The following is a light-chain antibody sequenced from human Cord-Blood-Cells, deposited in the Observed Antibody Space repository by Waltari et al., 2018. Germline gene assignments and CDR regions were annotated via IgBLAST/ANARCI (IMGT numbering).Light chain of an antibody. CDR1: SSDVGGYNY. J-gene: IGLJ3*02. CDR3: AAWDDSLNGPLWV. Sequence: QSALTQPASVSGSPGQSITISCTGTSSDVGGYNYVSWYQQHPGKAPKLMIYDVSKRPSGVSNRFSGSKSGNTASLTISGLQAEDEADYYCAAWDDSLNGPLWVFGGGTKLTVL. V-gene: IGLV2-14*01. CDR2: DVS.